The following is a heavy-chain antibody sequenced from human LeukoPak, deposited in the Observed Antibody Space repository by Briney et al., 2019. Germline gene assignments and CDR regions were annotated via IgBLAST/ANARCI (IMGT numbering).Heavy chain of an antibody. Sequence: SQTLSLTCAISGDSVSSNSAAWNWIRQSPSRGLEWLGRTYYRSKWYNDYAVSVKSRITINPDTSKNQLSLQLHSVTPEDTAVYYCARDPFEYSGYDLPPYYYYGMDVWGQGTTVTVSS. CDR2: TYYRSKWYN. CDR3: ARDPFEYSGYDLPPYYYYGMDV. J-gene: IGHJ6*02. D-gene: IGHD5-12*01. V-gene: IGHV6-1*01. CDR1: GDSVSSNSAA.